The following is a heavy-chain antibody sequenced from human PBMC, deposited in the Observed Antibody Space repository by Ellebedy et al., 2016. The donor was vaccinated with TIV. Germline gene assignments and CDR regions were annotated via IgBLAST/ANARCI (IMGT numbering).Heavy chain of an antibody. J-gene: IGHJ5*02. CDR1: GFTFSTHA. V-gene: IGHV3-30*02. CDR3: ARAKGDGSGINHKWWFDP. D-gene: IGHD3-10*01. Sequence: PGGSLRLSCAASGFTFSTHAMYWVRQAPGKGLEWVAIIRYDGSNTNYADSVKGRFTISRDNSKNTLYLQMDSLGVDDTAVYYCARAKGDGSGINHKWWFDPWGRGTLVTVSS. CDR2: IRYDGSNT.